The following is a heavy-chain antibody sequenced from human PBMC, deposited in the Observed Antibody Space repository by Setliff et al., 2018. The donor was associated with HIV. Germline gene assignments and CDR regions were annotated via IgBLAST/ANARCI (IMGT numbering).Heavy chain of an antibody. V-gene: IGHV4-61*09. D-gene: IGHD6-19*01. CDR2: IYTSGSP. CDR3: ARWVYNSAWSLDY. CDR1: GGSVNSGNYH. J-gene: IGHJ4*02. Sequence: KPSETLSLTCSVSGGSVNSGNYHWAWIRQPAGKGLEWIGHIYTSGSPHYKSSLTSRLTISLDTSRNQFSLKLTSVTAADSATYYCARWVYNSAWSLDYWGQGTLVTV.